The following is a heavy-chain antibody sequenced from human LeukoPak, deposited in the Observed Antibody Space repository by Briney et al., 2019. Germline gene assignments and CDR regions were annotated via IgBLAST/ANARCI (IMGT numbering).Heavy chain of an antibody. CDR2: ISSSGSTI. CDR1: GFTFSSYE. J-gene: IGHJ4*02. CDR3: ARGDSGSYYFDY. D-gene: IGHD1-26*01. V-gene: IGHV3-48*03. Sequence: GGSLRLSCAASGFTFSSYEMNWVRQAPGKGLEWVSYISSSGSTIYYADSVKGRFTISRDNAKNSPYPQMNSLRAEDTAVYYCARGDSGSYYFDYWGQGTLVTVSS.